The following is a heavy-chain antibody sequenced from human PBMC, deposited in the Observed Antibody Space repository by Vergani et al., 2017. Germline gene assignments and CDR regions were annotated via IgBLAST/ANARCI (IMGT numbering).Heavy chain of an antibody. CDR3: ARRAERWETLLRDDLDV. CDR2: INHSGTI. V-gene: IGHV4-34*01. CDR1: GGSLSGYY. D-gene: IGHD1-26*01. J-gene: IGHJ3*01. Sequence: QVQLQQWGPGLLKPSETLSLTCAVYGGSLSGYYWSWIRLAPGKGLEWIGEINHSGTINYNPTLKSPFNVSIDTSRDHFSLRLRSVSAADTAVYFCARRAERWETLLRDDLDVWGQGTFVTVSP.